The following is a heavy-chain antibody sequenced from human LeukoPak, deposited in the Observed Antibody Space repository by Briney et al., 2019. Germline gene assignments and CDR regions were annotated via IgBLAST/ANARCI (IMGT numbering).Heavy chain of an antibody. CDR2: ISWNSGSI. CDR1: GFTFDDYA. V-gene: IGHV3-9*01. J-gene: IGHJ3*02. CDR3: AAFCGGDCNRYDAFDI. D-gene: IGHD2-21*02. Sequence: GGSLRLSCAAPGFTFDDYAMHWVRQAPGKGLEWVSGISWNSGSIGYADSVKGRFTISRDNAKNSLYLQMNSLRAEDTALYYCAAFCGGDCNRYDAFDIWGQGTMVTVSS.